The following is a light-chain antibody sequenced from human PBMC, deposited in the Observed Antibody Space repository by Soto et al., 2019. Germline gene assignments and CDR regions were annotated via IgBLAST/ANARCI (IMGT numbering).Light chain of an antibody. CDR3: QQYDSSPKT. Sequence: GVSQSPCTLSLSPGERATLSCRASQTVRNNYLAWYQQKPGQAPRLLIYDASSRATGIPDRFSGGGSGTDFTLTISRLEPEDFAVYYCQQYDSSPKTFAQGTKVDVK. CDR1: QTVRNNY. J-gene: IGKJ1*01. CDR2: DAS. V-gene: IGKV3-20*01.